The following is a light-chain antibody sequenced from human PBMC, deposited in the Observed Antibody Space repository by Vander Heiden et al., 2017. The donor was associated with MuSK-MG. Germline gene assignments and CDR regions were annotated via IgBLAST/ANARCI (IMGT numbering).Light chain of an antibody. Sequence: QSALTQPASVSGSPGQSITISCTGTSSDVGGYNYVSWYQQHPGKAPKLMIYDVTKRPSGVSNRFSGSKSGNTASLTISGLQAEDEADYYCSSYTSSSTVVFGGGTKLTGL. V-gene: IGLV2-14*01. CDR1: SSDVGGYNY. J-gene: IGLJ2*01. CDR3: SSYTSSSTVV. CDR2: DVT.